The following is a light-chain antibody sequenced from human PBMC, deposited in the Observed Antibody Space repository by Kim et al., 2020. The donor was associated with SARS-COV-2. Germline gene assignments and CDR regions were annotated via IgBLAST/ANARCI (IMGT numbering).Light chain of an antibody. Sequence: QSVLTQPPSVSGAAGQRVTISCTGSSSNIGARNDVHWYQLLPGTAPKLVISANGNRPSGVPGRFSISKSGTSVSLAITGLQAEDEGDYYCQSYDNSLSVPYVFGTGTKVTVL. CDR2: ANG. J-gene: IGLJ1*01. CDR1: SSNIGARND. V-gene: IGLV1-40*01. CDR3: QSYDNSLSVPYV.